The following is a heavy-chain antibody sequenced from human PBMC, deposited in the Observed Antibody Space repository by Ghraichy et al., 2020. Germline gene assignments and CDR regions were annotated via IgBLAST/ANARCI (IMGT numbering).Heavy chain of an antibody. CDR1: EYTITNFY. J-gene: IGHJ4*02. CDR2: IRPSTGDT. CDR3: ARDYSNKGCDY. V-gene: IGHV1-2*02. Sequence: ASVKVSCKASEYTITNFYMFWVRQAPGQGLEWMGWIRPSTGDTDYAQNFRGRVSMTRDTSINTAYMELSRLRSDDTAVYYCARDYSNKGCDYWGQGTLVTVSS. D-gene: IGHD2-21*01.